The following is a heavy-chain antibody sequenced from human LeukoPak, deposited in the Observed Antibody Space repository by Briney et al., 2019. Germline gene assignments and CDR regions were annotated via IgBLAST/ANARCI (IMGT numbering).Heavy chain of an antibody. Sequence: SVKVSCKASGGTLSSYAISWVRQAPGQGLEWMGGIIPTFGTANYAQKFQGRVTITTDESTSTAYMELSSLRSEDTAVYYCARSEGHRGRYYYYYYMDVWGKGTTVTVSS. CDR2: IIPTFGTA. D-gene: IGHD3-10*01. J-gene: IGHJ6*03. V-gene: IGHV1-69*05. CDR3: ARSEGHRGRYYYYYYMDV. CDR1: GGTLSSYA.